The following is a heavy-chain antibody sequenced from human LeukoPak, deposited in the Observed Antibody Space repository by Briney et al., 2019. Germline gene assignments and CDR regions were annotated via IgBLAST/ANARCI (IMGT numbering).Heavy chain of an antibody. Sequence: GGSLRLSCAASGFTCSSYAMGWVRQAPGKGLEWVSAISASGGTKYADSVKGRFTISRDNSKNTLYLQMNSLRAEDTAVYFCAKYRGSGCNDNFDYWGQGTLVTVSS. CDR1: GFTCSSYA. V-gene: IGHV3-23*01. J-gene: IGHJ4*02. CDR2: ISASGGT. D-gene: IGHD6-19*01. CDR3: AKYRGSGCNDNFDY.